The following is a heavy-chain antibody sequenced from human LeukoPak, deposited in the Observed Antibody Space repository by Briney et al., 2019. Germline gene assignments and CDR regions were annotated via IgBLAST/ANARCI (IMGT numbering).Heavy chain of an antibody. J-gene: IGHJ4*02. D-gene: IGHD6-13*01. CDR2: INHSGST. CDR1: GGSFSGYY. Sequence: SATLSLTCAVYGGSFSGYYWNWIRQPPGKGLEWIGEINHSGSTNYSPSLKSRVTISVDSSKNQFSLKLTSVTAADTAVYYCARGQGIAAAGYFDYWGQGTLVTVSS. CDR3: ARGQGIAAAGYFDY. V-gene: IGHV4-34*01.